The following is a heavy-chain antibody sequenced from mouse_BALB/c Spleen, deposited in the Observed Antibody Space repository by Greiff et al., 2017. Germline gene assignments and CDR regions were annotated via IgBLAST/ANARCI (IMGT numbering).Heavy chain of an antibody. CDR1: GFTFSSYA. J-gene: IGHJ3*01. D-gene: IGHD2-12*01. CDR2: ISSGGST. Sequence: EVNVVESGGGLVKPGGSLKLSCAASGFTFSSYAMSWVRQTPEKRLEWVASISSGGSTYYPDSVKGRFTISRDNARNILYLQMSSLRSEDTAMYYCARGLYDGFAYWGQGTLVTVSA. CDR3: ARGLYDGFAY. V-gene: IGHV5-6-5*01.